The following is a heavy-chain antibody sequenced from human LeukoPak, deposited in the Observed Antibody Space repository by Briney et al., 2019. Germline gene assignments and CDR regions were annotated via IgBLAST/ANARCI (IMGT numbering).Heavy chain of an antibody. Sequence: GASVKVSCKASGYTFTGYYMHWVRQAPGQGLEWMGWINPNSGGTNYAQTFQGRVTMTRDTSISTAYMELSRLRSDDTAMYYCARDRLVGTSSFVDYWGQGNLVTVSS. V-gene: IGHV1-2*02. J-gene: IGHJ4*02. CDR3: ARDRLVGTSSFVDY. CDR2: INPNSGGT. D-gene: IGHD1-26*01. CDR1: GYTFTGYY.